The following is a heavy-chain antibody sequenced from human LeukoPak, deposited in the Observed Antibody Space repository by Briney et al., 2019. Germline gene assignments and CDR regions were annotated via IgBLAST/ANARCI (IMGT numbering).Heavy chain of an antibody. CDR2: LYYSGRT. CDR3: ARGVAGSGSTPNY. Sequence: PSETLSLTCTVAGGSISSYYWMWIQQPPGKGLEWIAYLYYSGRTKYSPSLKGRVTISEDTSKNQASLKLTSVTAADTAVYYCARGVAGSGSTPNYWGQGTLVTVSS. J-gene: IGHJ4*02. CDR1: GGSISSYY. V-gene: IGHV4-59*01. D-gene: IGHD1-26*01.